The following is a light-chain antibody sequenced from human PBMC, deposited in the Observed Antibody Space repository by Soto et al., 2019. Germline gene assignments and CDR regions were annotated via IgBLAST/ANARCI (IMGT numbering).Light chain of an antibody. V-gene: IGKV3-11*01. CDR2: DAS. J-gene: IGKJ4*01. Sequence: ETVLTQSPPTLSLSPGEGATLSCRASQSVSKYLAWHQLKPGQAPRLLIYDASTRATGIPARFSGSGSGTDFTLTISSLEAEDFAVYYCQQRSNWPPSFGGGTKVEIK. CDR3: QQRSNWPPS. CDR1: QSVSKY.